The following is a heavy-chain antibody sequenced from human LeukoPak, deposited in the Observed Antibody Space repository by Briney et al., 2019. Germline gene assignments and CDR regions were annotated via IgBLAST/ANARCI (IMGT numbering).Heavy chain of an antibody. CDR1: GFIFSNYA. Sequence: PGASLRLSCAASGFIFSNYAMSWVRQAPGKGLEWVSAIVGRGSSTYYADSVKGRFTISRDNSKNPLYLQLNRLRAEDTAVYYCAKWGDYDILTGHYDSDYWGQGTLVTVSS. J-gene: IGHJ4*02. CDR3: AKWGDYDILTGHYDSDY. V-gene: IGHV3-23*01. D-gene: IGHD3-9*01. CDR2: IVGRGSST.